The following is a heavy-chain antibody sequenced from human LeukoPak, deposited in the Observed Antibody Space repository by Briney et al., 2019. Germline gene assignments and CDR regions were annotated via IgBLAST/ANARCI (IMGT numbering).Heavy chain of an antibody. CDR3: ARVLLTMVRGVKAVQYYYYMDV. D-gene: IGHD3-10*01. CDR1: GYTFTSYG. J-gene: IGHJ6*03. V-gene: IGHV1-18*01. CDR2: ISAYNGNT. Sequence: ALVKVSCKASGYTFTSYGISWVRQAPGQGLEWMGWISAYNGNTNYAQKLQGRATMTTDTSTSTAYMELRSLRSDDTAVYYCARVLLTMVRGVKAVQYYYYMDVWGKGTTVTVSS.